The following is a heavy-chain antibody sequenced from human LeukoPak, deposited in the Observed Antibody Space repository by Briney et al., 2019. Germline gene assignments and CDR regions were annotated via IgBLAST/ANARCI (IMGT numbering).Heavy chain of an antibody. J-gene: IGHJ4*02. CDR1: GFTFSSYA. CDR2: ISYDGSNK. Sequence: GGSLRLSCAASGFTFSSYAMNWVRQALGKGLEWVAVISYDGSNKYYADSVKGRFTISRDNSKNTLYLQMNSLRAEDTAVYYCARDPGQQLVLDYWGQGTLVTVSS. D-gene: IGHD6-13*01. CDR3: ARDPGQQLVLDY. V-gene: IGHV3-30-3*01.